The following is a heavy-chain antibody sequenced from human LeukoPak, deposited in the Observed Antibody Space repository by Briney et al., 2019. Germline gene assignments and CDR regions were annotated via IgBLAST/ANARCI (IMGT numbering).Heavy chain of an antibody. D-gene: IGHD5-18*01. CDR2: INPNSGGT. J-gene: IGHJ4*02. Sequence: ASVKVSCKASGYTFTGYYMHWVRQAPGQGLEWMGWINPNSGGTNYAQKFQGRVTMTRDTSISTAYMELSRLRSDDTAVYYCARTILYGYNGFDYWGQGTLVTVSS. CDR3: ARTILYGYNGFDY. V-gene: IGHV1-2*02. CDR1: GYTFTGYY.